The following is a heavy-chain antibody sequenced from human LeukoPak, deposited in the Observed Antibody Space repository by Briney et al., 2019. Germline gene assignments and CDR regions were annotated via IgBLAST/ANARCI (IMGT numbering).Heavy chain of an antibody. J-gene: IGHJ3*02. V-gene: IGHV3-21*01. D-gene: IGHD1-14*01. CDR1: GFTFSSYS. Sequence: LGGSLRLSCAASGFTFSSYSMNWVRQAPGKGLEWVSSISSSSSYIYYADSVKGRFTISRDSAKNSLYLQMNSLRAEDTAVYYCARGRLPGGDAFDIWGQGTMVTVSS. CDR2: ISSSSSYI. CDR3: ARGRLPGGDAFDI.